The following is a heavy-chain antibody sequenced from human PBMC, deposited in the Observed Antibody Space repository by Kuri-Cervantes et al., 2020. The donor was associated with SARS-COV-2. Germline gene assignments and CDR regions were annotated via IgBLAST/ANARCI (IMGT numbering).Heavy chain of an antibody. D-gene: IGHD6-6*01. CDR3: AREYSSPSGFDY. CDR2: ISYEGSNK. J-gene: IGHJ4*02. CDR1: GFTFSSYA. Sequence: GESLKISCAASGFTFSSYAMHWVRQAPGKGLEWVAVISYEGSNKYYADSVKGRFTISRDNSKNTLYLQMNSLRAEDTAVYYCAREYSSPSGFDYWGQGTLVTVSS. V-gene: IGHV3-30-3*01.